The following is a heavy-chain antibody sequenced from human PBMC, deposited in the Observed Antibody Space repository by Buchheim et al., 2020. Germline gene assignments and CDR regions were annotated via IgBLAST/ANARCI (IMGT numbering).Heavy chain of an antibody. J-gene: IGHJ3*02. Sequence: EVQLVESGGGLVQPGGSLRLSCAASGFTFSDHYMDWVRQAPGKGLEWVGRTRNKANSYTTEYAASVKGRFTISRDDSKNSLFLKMNSLKTEDTAVYYCASSFSGSYFWGWGYAFDIWGQGT. CDR3: ASSFSGSYFWGWGYAFDI. CDR1: GFTFSDHY. CDR2: TRNKANSYTT. V-gene: IGHV3-72*01. D-gene: IGHD1-26*01.